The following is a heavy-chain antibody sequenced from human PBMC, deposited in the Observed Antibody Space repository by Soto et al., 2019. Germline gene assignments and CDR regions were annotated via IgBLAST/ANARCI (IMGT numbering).Heavy chain of an antibody. CDR2: ISAHSCDT. CDR1: GYTFSNYA. Sequence: QVNLVQSGAEVKKPGASVKVSCKAAGYTFSNYALTWVRRAPGQGLEWMGWISAHSCDTNYAQKIQGRVTMTTDTSTITAYLELRSLTSDDTAVYYCVWVITILCVAPAYWGQGTLVTVSS. CDR3: VWVITILCVAPAY. J-gene: IGHJ4*02. V-gene: IGHV1-18*01. D-gene: IGHD3-9*01.